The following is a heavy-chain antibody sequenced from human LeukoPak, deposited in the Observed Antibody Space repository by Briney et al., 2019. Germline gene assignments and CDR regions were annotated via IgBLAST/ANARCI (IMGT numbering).Heavy chain of an antibody. V-gene: IGHV4-31*03. D-gene: IGHD3-22*01. CDR2: IYYSGST. J-gene: IGHJ4*02. CDR1: GGSISSGGYY. CDR3: ARASYYYDSSGYYPDY. Sequence: SETLSLTCTVSGGSISSGGYYWSWIRQHPGKGLEWIVYIYYSGSTYYNPSLKSRFTISVDTSKNQFSLKLSSVTAADTAVYYCARASYYYDSSGYYPDYWGQGTLVTVSS.